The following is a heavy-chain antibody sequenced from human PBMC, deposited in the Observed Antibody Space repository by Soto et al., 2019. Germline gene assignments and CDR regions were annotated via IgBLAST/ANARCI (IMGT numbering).Heavy chain of an antibody. CDR2: IKGDGSEK. CDR1: GFTLSSYW. V-gene: IGHV3-7*05. D-gene: IGHD6-19*01. J-gene: IGHJ1*01. CDR3: ARCVGAVAGSN. Sequence: EVQLVESGGGLVQPGGSLRLSCVASGFTLSSYWMSWVRQAPGKGPEWVANIKGDGSEKYYADSVKGRFTISRDNAKXXXXLEMNSLRAEDTALYYCARCVGAVAGSNLGQGTLVTVSS.